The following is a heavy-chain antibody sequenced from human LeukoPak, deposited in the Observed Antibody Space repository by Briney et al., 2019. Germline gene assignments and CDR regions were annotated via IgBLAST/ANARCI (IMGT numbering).Heavy chain of an antibody. CDR1: GFTFSSYA. D-gene: IGHD6-19*01. V-gene: IGHV3-23*01. J-gene: IGHJ4*02. CDR3: ARGRSSSGWSN. CDR2: ITESGGSA. Sequence: SGGSLRLSCAAPGFTFSSYAMSWVRQAPGKGLEWVSAITESGGSAYYADSVKGRFTISRDNSKNTLYLQMYSLRAEDTAVYYCARGRSSSGWSNWGQGTQVTVSS.